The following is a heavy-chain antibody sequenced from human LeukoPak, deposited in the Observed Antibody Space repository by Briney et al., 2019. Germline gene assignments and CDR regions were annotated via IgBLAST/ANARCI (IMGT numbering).Heavy chain of an antibody. CDR1: VFTFCDFY. J-gene: IGHJ5*02. CDR3: ARDGSRSWSLNTWFYP. CDR2: ITNCGSIL. D-gene: IGHD6-13*01. Sequence: GGSLSLSRAVSVFTFCDFYMTCVPGSPGGGGEGGAYITNCGSILFYADSVRGRFPISRDNPKNSLFLQMNSLRAEETAVYYCARDGSRSWSLNTWFYPWGEGAHVTVSS. V-gene: IGHV3-11*01.